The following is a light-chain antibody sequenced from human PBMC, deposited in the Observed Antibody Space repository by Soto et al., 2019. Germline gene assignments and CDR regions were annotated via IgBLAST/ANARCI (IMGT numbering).Light chain of an antibody. CDR2: GAS. V-gene: IGKV3-20*01. Sequence: EIVLTQSPGTLSLSPGERATLSCRASQSVSSSYLAWYQQKPGQAPRLLIYGASSRATGIPDRFSGSASGTDFTLTMSRLEPEYFAVYYCQQYGSSPRLTFGGGTKVEIK. J-gene: IGKJ4*01. CDR3: QQYGSSPRLT. CDR1: QSVSSSY.